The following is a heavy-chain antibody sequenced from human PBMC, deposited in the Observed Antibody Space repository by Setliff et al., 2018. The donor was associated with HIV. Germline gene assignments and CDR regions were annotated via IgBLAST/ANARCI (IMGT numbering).Heavy chain of an antibody. V-gene: IGHV4-61*09. CDR1: GGSIRSGSYY. CDR3: AKRTFGSGRLDP. D-gene: IGHD3-16*01. J-gene: IGHJ5*02. CDR2: IHTTGST. Sequence: SETLSLTCSVSGGSIRSGSYYWSWIRLPAGKGLEWIGQIHTTGSTNYNPSLKSRVTISMDTSKNQFSLNLNSVTATDTAVYYCAKRTFGSGRLDPWGQGTLVTVSS.